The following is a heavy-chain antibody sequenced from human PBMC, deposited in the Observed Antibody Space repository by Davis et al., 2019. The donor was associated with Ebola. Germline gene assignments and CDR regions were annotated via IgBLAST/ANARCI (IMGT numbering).Heavy chain of an antibody. D-gene: IGHD3-3*01. J-gene: IGHJ5*02. Sequence: PGGSLRLSCAASGFTFSSYAMHWVRQAPGKGLEWVAVISYDGSNKYYADSVKGRFTISRDNSKNTLYLQMNSLRAEDTAVYYCARGFYDFWSGYPCGQGTLVTVSS. V-gene: IGHV3-30*04. CDR2: ISYDGSNK. CDR3: ARGFYDFWSGYP. CDR1: GFTFSSYA.